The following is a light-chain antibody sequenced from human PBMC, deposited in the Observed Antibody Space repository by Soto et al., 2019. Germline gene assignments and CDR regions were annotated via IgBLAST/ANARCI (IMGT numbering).Light chain of an antibody. Sequence: DIVMTQSPATLSVSPGEGATLSCRASQDIDNNLAWYQQKPGQSPTLLIYDASTRATGLPARFSGSGSGAAFNLTISSLQSEDFAVYDCQQYDKWPGTFGQGTLV. J-gene: IGKJ1*01. CDR2: DAS. CDR3: QQYDKWPGT. CDR1: QDIDNN. V-gene: IGKV3-15*01.